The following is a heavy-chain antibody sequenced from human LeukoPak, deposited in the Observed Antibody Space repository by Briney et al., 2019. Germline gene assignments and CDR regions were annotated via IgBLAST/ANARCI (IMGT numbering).Heavy chain of an antibody. V-gene: IGHV4-59*08. CDR2: IYYSGST. CDR1: GGSISSSY. D-gene: IGHD6-13*01. J-gene: IGHJ6*02. Sequence: PSETLSLTCTVSGGSISSSYWSWIRQTPGMGLEWIGHIYYSGSTNYNPSLKSRVTISVDTSKNQFSLKLSSVTAADTAVYFCARSAAGLSYGMDVWGQGTTVTVSS. CDR3: ARSAAGLSYGMDV.